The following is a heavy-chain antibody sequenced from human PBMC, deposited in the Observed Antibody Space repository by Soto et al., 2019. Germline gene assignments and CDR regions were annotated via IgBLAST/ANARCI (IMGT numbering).Heavy chain of an antibody. CDR1: GFTFSDYY. CDR3: ARDGYYGSGSYYNVRLGYYYYYMDV. V-gene: IGHV3-11*01. Sequence: GGSLRLSCAASGFTFSDYYMSWIRQAPGKGLEWVSYISSSGSTIYYADSVKGRFTISRDNAKNSLYLQMNSLRAEDTAVYYCARDGYYGSGSYYNVRLGYYYYYMDVWGKGTTVTVSS. J-gene: IGHJ6*03. D-gene: IGHD3-10*01. CDR2: ISSSGSTI.